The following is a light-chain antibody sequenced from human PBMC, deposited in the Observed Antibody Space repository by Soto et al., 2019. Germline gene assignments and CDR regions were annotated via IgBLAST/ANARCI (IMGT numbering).Light chain of an antibody. J-gene: IGLJ2*01. CDR1: SSNIGAGYD. CDR3: QSYDSSLRVV. CDR2: GNS. V-gene: IGLV1-40*01. Sequence: QSALTQPHSVSGAPGQRVTISSTGSSSNIGAGYDVHWYQQLPGTAPKLLIYGNSNRPSGVPDRFSGSKSGTSASLAITGLQAEYEADYYCQSYDSSLRVVFGGGTKLTVL.